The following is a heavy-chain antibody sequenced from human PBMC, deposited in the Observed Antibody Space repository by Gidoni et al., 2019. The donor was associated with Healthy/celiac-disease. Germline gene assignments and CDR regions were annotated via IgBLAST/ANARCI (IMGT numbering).Heavy chain of an antibody. D-gene: IGHD2-2*01. CDR2: IYYSGST. CDR1: GGSVSSGSYY. CDR3: ARSRGYCSSTSCYFSYYYMDV. J-gene: IGHJ6*03. Sequence: QVQLQESGPGLVKPSETLSLTCTVSGGSVSSGSYYWSWIRQPPGKGLEWIGYIYYSGSTNYNPSLKSRVTISVDTSKNQFSLKLSSVTAADAAVYYCARSRGYCSSTSCYFSYYYMDVWGKGTTVTVSS. V-gene: IGHV4-61*01.